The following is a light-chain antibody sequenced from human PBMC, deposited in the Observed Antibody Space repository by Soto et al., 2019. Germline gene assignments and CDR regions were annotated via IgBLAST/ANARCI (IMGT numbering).Light chain of an antibody. J-gene: IGLJ3*02. CDR3: ETWDSNTRV. Sequence: QSVLTQSSSASASLGSSVKLTCTLSSGHSSYIIAWHQQQPGKAPRYLMKLEGSGSYNKGSGVPDRFSGSSSGADRYLTISNLQFEDEADDDCETWDSNTRVFGGGTKLTVL. CDR2: LEGSGSY. V-gene: IGLV4-60*02. CDR1: SGHSSYI.